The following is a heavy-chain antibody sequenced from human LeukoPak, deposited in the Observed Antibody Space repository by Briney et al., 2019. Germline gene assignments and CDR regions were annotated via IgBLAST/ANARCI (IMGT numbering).Heavy chain of an antibody. J-gene: IGHJ4*02. V-gene: IGHV3-74*01. CDR2: INTDGSST. CDR1: GLTLSTSW. D-gene: IGHD3-10*01. CDR3: ATDYFGSVNY. Sequence: GGSWGSSCEASGLTLSTSWMHWVCKAPGKGLVWVSRINTDGSSTSYADSVKGRFTISRDNSKNTLCLQMNRLRAEDTAVYYCATDYFGSVNYWGQGTLVTVPS.